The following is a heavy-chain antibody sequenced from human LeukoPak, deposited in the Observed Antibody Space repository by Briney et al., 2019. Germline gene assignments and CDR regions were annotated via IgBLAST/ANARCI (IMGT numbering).Heavy chain of an antibody. D-gene: IGHD1-7*01. Sequence: GGSLRLSCAASGFTFSSYSMNWVRQAPGKGLEWVSSISSSSSYIYYADSVKGRFTISRDNAKNSLYLQMNSLRAEDTAVYYCARVSVSWNYFYDYWGQGTLVTVSS. CDR3: ARVSVSWNYFYDY. CDR1: GFTFSSYS. CDR2: ISSSSSYI. J-gene: IGHJ4*02. V-gene: IGHV3-21*01.